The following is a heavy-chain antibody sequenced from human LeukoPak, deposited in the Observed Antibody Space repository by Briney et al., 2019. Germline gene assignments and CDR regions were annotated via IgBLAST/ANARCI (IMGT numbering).Heavy chain of an antibody. J-gene: IGHJ5*02. CDR2: ISGSGGST. D-gene: IGHD3-10*01. V-gene: IGHV3-23*01. CDR1: GFTFSSYA. Sequence: PGGSLRLSCAASGFTFSSYAMSWVRQAPGKGLEWVSAISGSGGSTYYADSVKGRFTISRDNSKNTQYLQMNSLRAEDTAVYYCAKEITMVRGVKPNWFDPWGQGTLVTVSS. CDR3: AKEITMVRGVKPNWFDP.